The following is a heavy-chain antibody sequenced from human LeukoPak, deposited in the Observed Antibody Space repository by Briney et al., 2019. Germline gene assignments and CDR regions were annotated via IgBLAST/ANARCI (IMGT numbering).Heavy chain of an antibody. CDR2: MNEYATTR. J-gene: IGHJ4*02. V-gene: IGHV3-74*01. CDR1: GFTFNSFW. CDR3: ARGGVQPVDY. Sequence: GGSLRLSCAASGFTFNSFWMHWVRQAPGKGLVWVSDMNEYATTRRYADSVKGRFTISRDNAKNTLYLQMNNLRAEDTAMYFCARGGVQPVDYGGQGTLVIVSS. D-gene: IGHD3-10*01.